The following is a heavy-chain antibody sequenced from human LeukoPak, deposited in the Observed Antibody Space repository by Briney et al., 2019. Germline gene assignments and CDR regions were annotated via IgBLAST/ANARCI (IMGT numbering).Heavy chain of an antibody. V-gene: IGHV4-39*07. D-gene: IGHD5-24*01. CDR1: GGSISSSSYY. CDR2: IDHRGDT. Sequence: SETLSLTCTVSGGSISSSSYYWSWIRQSPGKGLEWIAEIDHRGDTNYNPSVKSRVTISVDTSKNQFSLKVRSLSAADTAVYYCARGATISETGYFDFWGQGTLVTVSS. CDR3: ARGATISETGYFDF. J-gene: IGHJ4*03.